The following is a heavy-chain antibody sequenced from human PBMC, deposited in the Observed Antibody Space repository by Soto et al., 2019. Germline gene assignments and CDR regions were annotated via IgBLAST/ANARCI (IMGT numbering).Heavy chain of an antibody. CDR1: GYTFTSYG. J-gene: IGHJ5*02. V-gene: IGHV1-18*01. CDR3: ARDGSGWYDDWFDP. CDR2: ISAYNGNT. Sequence: ASVKVSCKASGYTFTSYGISWGRQAPGQGLEWMGWISAYNGNTNYAQKLQGRVTMTTDTSTSTAYMELRSLRSDDTAVYYCARDGSGWYDDWFDPWGQGTLVTVSS. D-gene: IGHD6-19*01.